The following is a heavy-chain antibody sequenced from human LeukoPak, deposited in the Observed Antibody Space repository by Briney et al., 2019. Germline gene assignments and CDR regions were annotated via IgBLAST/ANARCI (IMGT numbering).Heavy chain of an antibody. CDR1: GGSISSYY. D-gene: IGHD1-26*01. J-gene: IGHJ4*02. CDR3: ARNSGRHTNFDY. Sequence: SETLSLTCTVSGGSISSYYWSWIRQPPGKGLEWIGYIYYSGSTNYNPSLKSRVTISVDTSKNQFSLKLSSVTAADTAVYYCARNSGRHTNFDYWGQGTLATVSS. CDR2: IYYSGST. V-gene: IGHV4-59*01.